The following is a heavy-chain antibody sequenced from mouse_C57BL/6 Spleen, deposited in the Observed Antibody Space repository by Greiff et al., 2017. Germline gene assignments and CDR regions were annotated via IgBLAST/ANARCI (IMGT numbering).Heavy chain of an antibody. J-gene: IGHJ4*01. D-gene: IGHD2-3*01. CDR2: IDPSDSYT. CDR3: ARRGDGGYAMGY. Sequence: QVQLQQPGAELVMPGASVKLSCKASGYTFTSYWMHWVKQRPGQGLEWIGEIDPSDSYTNYNQKFKGKSTLTVDKSSSTAYMQRSSLTSEDSAVYYCARRGDGGYAMGYWGQGASVTVSS. CDR1: GYTFTSYW. V-gene: IGHV1-69*01.